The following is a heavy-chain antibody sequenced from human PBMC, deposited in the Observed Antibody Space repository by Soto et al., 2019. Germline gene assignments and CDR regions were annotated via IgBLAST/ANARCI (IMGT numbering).Heavy chain of an antibody. CDR1: GFTFSNAW. V-gene: IGHV3-15*07. CDR2: IKSKTDGGKT. Sequence: GGSLRLSCAASGFTFSNAWMNWVRQAPGKGLEWVGRIKSKTDGGKTDYAAPVKGRFTISRDDSKNTLYLQMNSLKTEDTAVYYCTTDPTPAFDIWGQGTMVTVSS. CDR3: TTDPTPAFDI. J-gene: IGHJ3*02.